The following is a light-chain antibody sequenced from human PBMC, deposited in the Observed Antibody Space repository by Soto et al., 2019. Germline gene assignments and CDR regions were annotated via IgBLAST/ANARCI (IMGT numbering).Light chain of an antibody. Sequence: QSALTQPACVSGSPGQSFTISCTGTSSDVGGYNYVSWYQQHPGKAPKLMIYDVSNRPSGVSNRFSGSKSGNTASLTISGLQAEDEADYYCSSYTSSSTLVFGGGTKVTVL. CDR2: DVS. V-gene: IGLV2-14*01. J-gene: IGLJ2*01. CDR1: SSDVGGYNY. CDR3: SSYTSSSTLV.